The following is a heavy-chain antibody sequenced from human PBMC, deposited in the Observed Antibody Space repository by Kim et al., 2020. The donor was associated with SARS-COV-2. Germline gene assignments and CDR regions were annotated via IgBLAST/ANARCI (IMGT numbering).Heavy chain of an antibody. V-gene: IGHV3-33*08. CDR1: GFTFSSYG. J-gene: IGHJ4*02. CDR2: IWYDGSNK. CDR3: ARDHHVVTPGYYFDY. D-gene: IGHD3-22*01. Sequence: GGSLRLSCAASGFTFSSYGMHWVRQAPGKGLEWVAVIWYDGSNKYYADSVKGRFTISRDNSKNTLYLQMNSLRAEDTAVYYCARDHHVVTPGYYFDYWGQGTLVTVSS.